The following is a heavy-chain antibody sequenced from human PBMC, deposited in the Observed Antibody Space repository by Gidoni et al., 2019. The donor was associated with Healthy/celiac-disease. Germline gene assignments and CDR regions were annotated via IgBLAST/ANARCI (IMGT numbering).Heavy chain of an antibody. V-gene: IGHV4-59*01. Sequence: KGLEWIGYIYYSGSTNYNPSLKSRVTISVDTSKNQFSLKLSSVTAADTAVYYCARANGITVRYYYYYMDVWGKGTTVTVSS. J-gene: IGHJ6*03. CDR3: ARANGITVRYYYYYMDV. D-gene: IGHD4-4*01. CDR2: IYYSGST.